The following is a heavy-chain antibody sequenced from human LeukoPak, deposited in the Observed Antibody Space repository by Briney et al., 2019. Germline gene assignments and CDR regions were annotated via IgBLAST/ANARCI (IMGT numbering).Heavy chain of an antibody. CDR3: ATSFAVEGDVTDYYFDY. D-gene: IGHD1-26*01. CDR1: SGSNSNYY. Sequence: SETLPLTCTDSSGSNSNYYWRWIRQSPGKAPEWIGYIYYSGSTSYNLSLKSRVTISVDTSKNQISLKLSSVTAADTAVYYCATSFAVEGDVTDYYFDYWGQGTLVTVSS. V-gene: IGHV4-59*01. CDR2: IYYSGST. J-gene: IGHJ4*02.